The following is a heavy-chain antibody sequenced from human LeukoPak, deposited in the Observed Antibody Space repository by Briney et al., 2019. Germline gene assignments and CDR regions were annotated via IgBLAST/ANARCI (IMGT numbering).Heavy chain of an antibody. CDR3: ARRPYYDFWSGEFDP. D-gene: IGHD3-3*01. J-gene: IGHJ5*02. Sequence: ASVKVSCKASGYTFTSYGVSWVRQAPGQGLEWMGWISAYNGNTNYAQKLQGRVTMTTDTSTSTAYMELRSLRSDDTAVYYCARRPYYDFWSGEFDPWGQGTLVTVSS. V-gene: IGHV1-18*01. CDR2: ISAYNGNT. CDR1: GYTFTSYG.